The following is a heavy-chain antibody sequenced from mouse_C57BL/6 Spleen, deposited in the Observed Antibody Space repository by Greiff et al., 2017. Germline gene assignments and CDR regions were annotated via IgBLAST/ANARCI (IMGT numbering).Heavy chain of an antibody. J-gene: IGHJ2*01. CDR2: ISYDGSN. V-gene: IGHV3-6*01. CDR3: AREGGYYGSSYEGY. D-gene: IGHD1-1*01. Sequence: EVQLQESGPGLVKPSQSLSLTCSVTGYSITSGYYWNWIRQFPGNKLEWMGYISYDGSNNYNPSLKNRISITRDTSKNQFFLKLNSVTTEDTATYYCAREGGYYGSSYEGYWGQGTTLTVAS. CDR1: GYSITSGYY.